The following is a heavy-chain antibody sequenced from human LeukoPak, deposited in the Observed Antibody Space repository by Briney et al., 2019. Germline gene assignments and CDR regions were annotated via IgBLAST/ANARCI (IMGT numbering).Heavy chain of an antibody. D-gene: IGHD3-22*01. Sequence: VASVKVSCKASGYTFTSYGITWVRQAPGQGLEWMGWISSYNGYTNYAQKLQGRVTMTTDTSTSTAYMELRTLRSDDTAVYYCARLLPHRYYYDDSGHPPALDIWGQGTMVTVSS. CDR2: ISSYNGYT. CDR1: GYTFTSYG. J-gene: IGHJ3*02. V-gene: IGHV1-18*01. CDR3: ARLLPHRYYYDDSGHPPALDI.